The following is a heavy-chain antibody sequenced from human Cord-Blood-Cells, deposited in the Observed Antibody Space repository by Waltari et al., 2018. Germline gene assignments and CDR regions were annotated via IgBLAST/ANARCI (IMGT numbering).Heavy chain of an antibody. V-gene: IGHV1-8*03. CDR3: ARGSLGIGSYGY. J-gene: IGHJ4*02. Sequence: QVQLVQSGAEVKKPGASVKVSCKASGYTFTSYDINWVRQATGQGLEWMGWINHNRCNTGYAQKFQGRVTITRNTSISTAYMELSSLRSEDTAVYYCARGSLGIGSYGYWGQGTLVTVSS. CDR2: INHNRCNT. CDR1: GYTFTSYD. D-gene: IGHD1-26*01.